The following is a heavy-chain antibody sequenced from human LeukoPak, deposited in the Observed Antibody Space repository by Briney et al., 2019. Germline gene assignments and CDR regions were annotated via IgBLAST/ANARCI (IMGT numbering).Heavy chain of an antibody. V-gene: IGHV4-30-2*01. D-gene: IGHD4-17*01. CDR1: GGSISSGGYS. CDR3: ARFSNDHGVKFDY. CDR2: IYHSGST. Sequence: SQTLSLTCAVSGGSISSGGYSWSWVRQPPGKGLEWIGYIYHSGSTYYNPSLKSRFTMSVDTSKNQFSLKLDSVTAADTAVYYCARFSNDHGVKFDYWGQGTLVTVSS. J-gene: IGHJ4*02.